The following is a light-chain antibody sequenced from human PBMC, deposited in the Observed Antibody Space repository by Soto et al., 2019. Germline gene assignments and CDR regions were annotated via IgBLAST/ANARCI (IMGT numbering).Light chain of an antibody. CDR3: QQYISSPRT. V-gene: IGKV3-20*01. Sequence: IVLTQSPGTLSLSPGERATLSCRASQSVSRNYLGWYQQKPGQAPRLLIYGASSRATGIPDRFSGSGSGTDFTLTISRLEPEDFAVYYCQQYISSPRTFGQGTRLXI. CDR1: QSVSRNY. CDR2: GAS. J-gene: IGKJ2*01.